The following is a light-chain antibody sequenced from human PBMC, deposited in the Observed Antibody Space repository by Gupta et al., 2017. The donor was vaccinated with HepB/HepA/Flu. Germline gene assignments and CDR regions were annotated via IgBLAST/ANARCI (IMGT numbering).Light chain of an antibody. CDR2: GAS. J-gene: IGKJ1*01. V-gene: IGKV3-15*01. Sequence: EIVXTQSPATLSVSPGERATLSCRASQSVSSNLAWYQQKPGQAPRLLIYGASTRATGIPARFSGSGSGTEFTLTISSLQSEDFAVYYCQQYNNWLRTFGQGTKVEIK. CDR3: QQYNNWLRT. CDR1: QSVSSN.